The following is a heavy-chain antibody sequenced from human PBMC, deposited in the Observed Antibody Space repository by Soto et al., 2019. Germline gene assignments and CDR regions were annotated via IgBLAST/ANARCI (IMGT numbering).Heavy chain of an antibody. CDR2: ISGSGDST. J-gene: IGHJ5*02. Sequence: EVHLLESGGGLVQPGGSRRLSCAASGFTVSSYAMSWVRQAPGKGLEWVSAISGSGDSTYFADSVKGRFTISRDNSKNTLYLQMNGLRAEDTAVYYCAKDYGSGPGDWFDPWGQGTLVTVSS. CDR3: AKDYGSGPGDWFDP. V-gene: IGHV3-23*01. CDR1: GFTVSSYA. D-gene: IGHD3-10*01.